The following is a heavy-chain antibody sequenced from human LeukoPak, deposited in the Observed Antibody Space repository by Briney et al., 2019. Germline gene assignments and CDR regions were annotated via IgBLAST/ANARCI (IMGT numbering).Heavy chain of an antibody. CDR1: GYTFTDCY. Sequence: GASVKVSCKASGYTFTDCYMHWVRQAPGKGLEYLAWINIKSGDAKYAQEFQGRVRMTRDTSISTAYMDLGSLRSDDTAIYYCAREGRHCGGDCYSFDSWGPGTLVTVSS. D-gene: IGHD2-21*02. CDR3: AREGRHCGGDCYSFDS. CDR2: INIKSGDA. V-gene: IGHV1-2*02. J-gene: IGHJ4*02.